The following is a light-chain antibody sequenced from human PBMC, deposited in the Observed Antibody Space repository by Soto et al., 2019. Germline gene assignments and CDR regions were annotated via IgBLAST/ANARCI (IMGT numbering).Light chain of an antibody. V-gene: IGKV3-15*01. CDR3: QQYSTWPPT. J-gene: IGKJ3*01. Sequence: EIVMTQFPGTLSVSPGERATLSCRASQSIISTYFAWYQQKPGQVPRLLIYDASTRATGVPARFSGSGSGTDFTLTISGLQSEDFAVYYCQQYSTWPPTFGPGTKVDF. CDR2: DAS. CDR1: QSIIST.